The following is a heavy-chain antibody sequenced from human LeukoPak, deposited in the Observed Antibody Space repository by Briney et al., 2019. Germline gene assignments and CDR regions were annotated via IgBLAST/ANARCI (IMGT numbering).Heavy chain of an antibody. Sequence: GESLKISCKASGYTFTTSWIGWVRQMPGKGLEYMGIIYPGDSDTRYSPPLQGQVTISADKSISTAYMQWNSLKASDTAMYYCARLGYCSSGGCFSRGYFQDWGQGTLVTVSS. V-gene: IGHV5-51*01. D-gene: IGHD2-15*01. CDR2: IYPGDSDT. J-gene: IGHJ1*01. CDR1: GYTFTTSW. CDR3: ARLGYCSSGGCFSRGYFQD.